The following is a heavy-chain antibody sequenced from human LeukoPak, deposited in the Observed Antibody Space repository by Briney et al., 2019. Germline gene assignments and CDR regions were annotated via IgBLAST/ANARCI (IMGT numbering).Heavy chain of an antibody. CDR2: IWYDGSNK. CDR3: ARDYSPLLRYFDPWAFDI. CDR1: GFTFSSYG. D-gene: IGHD3-9*01. J-gene: IGHJ3*02. Sequence: GGSLRLSCAASGFTFSSYGMHWVRQAPGKGLEWVAVIWYDGSNKYYADSVKGRFTISRDNSKNTLYLQMNSLRAEDTAVYYCARDYSPLLRYFDPWAFDIWGQGTMVTVPS. V-gene: IGHV3-33*01.